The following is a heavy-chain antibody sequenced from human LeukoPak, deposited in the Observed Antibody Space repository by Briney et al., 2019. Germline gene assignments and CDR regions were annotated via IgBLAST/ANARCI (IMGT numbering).Heavy chain of an antibody. CDR2: ISGRSVST. CDR1: GFTFSNYA. J-gene: IGHJ6*02. V-gene: IGHV3-23*01. D-gene: IGHD2-15*01. CDR3: AKESAEGSYYGMDV. Sequence: GGSLRLSCAASGFTFSNYAMSWVRQAPGKGLEWVSVISGRSVSTHYADSVKGRFTISRDNSKNTLYLQMNSLTAEDTAVYYCAKESAEGSYYGMDVWGQGTTVTVSS.